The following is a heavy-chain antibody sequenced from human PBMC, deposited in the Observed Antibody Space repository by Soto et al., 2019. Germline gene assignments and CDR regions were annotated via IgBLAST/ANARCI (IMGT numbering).Heavy chain of an antibody. CDR2: IAYRGTI. V-gene: IGHV4-39*02. CDR3: SRRAPEGFDP. J-gene: IGHJ5*02. Sequence: QLRLQESGPRLAKPSETLSLTCTVSGGSIATSSYFWAWIRRPPGKGLEWIGSIAYRGTIYNNPSLKSRVTISVDTSKNHFSLNLDSVTAADTALYFCSRRAPEGFDPWGQGTLVAVSS. CDR1: GGSIATSSYF.